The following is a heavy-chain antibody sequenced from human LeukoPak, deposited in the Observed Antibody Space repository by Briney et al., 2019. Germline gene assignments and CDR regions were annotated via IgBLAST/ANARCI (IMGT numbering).Heavy chain of an antibody. Sequence: GGFLRLSCAASGFTFSSYSMNWVRQAPGKGLEWVSYISSSSSTIYYADSVKGRFTISRDNAKNSLYLQMNSLRAEDTAVYYCARGDGYSSSWYDYWGQGTLVTVSS. D-gene: IGHD6-13*01. CDR3: ARGDGYSSSWYDY. CDR2: ISSSSSTI. CDR1: GFTFSSYS. V-gene: IGHV3-48*04. J-gene: IGHJ4*02.